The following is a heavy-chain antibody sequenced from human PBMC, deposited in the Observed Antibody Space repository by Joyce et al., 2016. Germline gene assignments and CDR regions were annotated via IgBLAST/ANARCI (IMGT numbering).Heavy chain of an antibody. V-gene: IGHV4-31*01. Sequence: QVQLQESGPGLVKPSQTLSLTCTVSGGSITSGGNYWSWIRQHPGKGLESLGYGHFSWSTYDGPSLRSLVSMSLHTSENQFSLILNSVTAADRAVYYCARDFRWFGECRGFDPWGQGTLVIVSS. CDR2: GHFSWST. J-gene: IGHJ5*02. CDR3: ARDFRWFGECRGFDP. CDR1: GGSITSGGNY. D-gene: IGHD3-10*01.